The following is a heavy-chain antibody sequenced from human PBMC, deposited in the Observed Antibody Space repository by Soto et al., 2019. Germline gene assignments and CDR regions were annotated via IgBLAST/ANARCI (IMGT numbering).Heavy chain of an antibody. V-gene: IGHV4-59*12. Sequence: SETLSLTCTVSGGSISSYYWSWIRQPPGKGLEWIGYIYYSGSTNYNPSLKSRVTISVDTSKNQFSLKLSSVTAADTAVYYCARENYYDSGGYYYGVAWFDPWGQGTLVTVSS. CDR2: IYYSGST. CDR3: ARENYYDSGGYYYGVAWFDP. CDR1: GGSISSYY. J-gene: IGHJ5*02. D-gene: IGHD3-22*01.